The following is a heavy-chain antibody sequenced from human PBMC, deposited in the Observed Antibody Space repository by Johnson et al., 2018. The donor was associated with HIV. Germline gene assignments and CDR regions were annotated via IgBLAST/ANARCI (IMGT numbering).Heavy chain of an antibody. J-gene: IGHJ3*02. CDR3: VFFYASFDI. Sequence: QVQLVESGGGVVRPGGSLRLSCAASGFTFSSYAMHWVRQAPGKGLEWVAVISYDGSNKYYADSVKGRFTISRDNSKNTLYLQMNSLRAEDTAVYYCVFFYASFDIWGQGTMVTVSS. CDR1: GFTFSSYA. V-gene: IGHV3-30-3*01. D-gene: IGHD2/OR15-2a*01. CDR2: ISYDGSNK.